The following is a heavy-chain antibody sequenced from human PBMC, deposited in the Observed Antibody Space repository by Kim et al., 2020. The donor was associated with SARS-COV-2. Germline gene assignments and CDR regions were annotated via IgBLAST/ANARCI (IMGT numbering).Heavy chain of an antibody. V-gene: IGHV1-69*13. J-gene: IGHJ3*02. CDR3: ARWGENSDYYDSSGPDAFDI. CDR1: GGIFSSYA. D-gene: IGHD3-22*01. Sequence: SVKVSCKASGGIFSSYAISWVRQAPGQGLAWMGGIISIFGTANYVQKFQGRVTITADESTSTAYMELSSLRSEDTAVYYCARWGENSDYYDSSGPDAFDIWGQGTMVTVSS. CDR2: IISIFGTA.